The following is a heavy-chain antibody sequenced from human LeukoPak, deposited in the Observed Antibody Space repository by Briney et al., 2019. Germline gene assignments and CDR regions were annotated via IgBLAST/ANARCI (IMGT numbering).Heavy chain of an antibody. J-gene: IGHJ4*02. V-gene: IGHV3-23*01. Sequence: GGSLRLSCEASGFTFSSYAMSWVRQAPGKGLEWVSVISGSGGSTDYADSVKGRFTISRDNSKNTLYLQMHSLRPGDTAVYYCVREDTPATANYWGQGTLVTISS. D-gene: IGHD2-21*02. CDR1: GFTFSSYA. CDR3: VREDTPATANY. CDR2: ISGSGGST.